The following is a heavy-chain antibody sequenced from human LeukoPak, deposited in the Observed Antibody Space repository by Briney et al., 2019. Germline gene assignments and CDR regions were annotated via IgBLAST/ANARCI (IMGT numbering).Heavy chain of an antibody. CDR2: IIPIFGTA. Sequence: VKVSCKASGGTFSSYAISWVRQAPGQGLEWMGGIIPIFGTANYAQKFQGRVTITADESTSTAYMELSSLRSEDTAVYYCARGMYYYDSSGYYFDYWGQGTLVTVSS. CDR3: ARGMYYYDSSGYYFDY. D-gene: IGHD3-22*01. CDR1: GGTFSSYA. V-gene: IGHV1-69*13. J-gene: IGHJ4*02.